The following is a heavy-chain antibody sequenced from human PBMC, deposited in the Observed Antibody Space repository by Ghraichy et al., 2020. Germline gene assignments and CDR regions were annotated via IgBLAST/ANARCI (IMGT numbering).Heavy chain of an antibody. CDR3: TRGGAADV. CDR2: VKSKNFGGTT. CDR1: GFTFGDFA. V-gene: IGHV3-49*03. D-gene: IGHD6-25*01. J-gene: IGHJ3*01. Sequence: LSLTCAASGFTFGDFAMSWFRQAPGKGLEWVGFVKSKNFGGTTSYAASVRDRFTISRDDSTSIVYLEMNSLRTGDTAVYYCTRGGAADVWGRGTKVTVSS.